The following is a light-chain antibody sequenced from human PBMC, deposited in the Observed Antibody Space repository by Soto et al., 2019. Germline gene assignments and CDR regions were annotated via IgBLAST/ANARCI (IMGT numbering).Light chain of an antibody. CDR2: EGN. J-gene: IGLJ3*02. CDR3: CSFAGGSTWV. Sequence: QSALTQPASVSGSPGQSITISCTGTSSDVGSYNFVSWYQLHQGKAPRLIIYEGNKRPSGLSYRFSGSKSGNTASLTISGLQAEDQADYYCCSFAGGSTWVFGGGTKLTVL. CDR1: SSDVGSYNF. V-gene: IGLV2-23*01.